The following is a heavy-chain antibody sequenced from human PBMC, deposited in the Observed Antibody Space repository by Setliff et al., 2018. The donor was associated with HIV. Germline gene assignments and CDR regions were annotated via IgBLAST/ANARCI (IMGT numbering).Heavy chain of an antibody. J-gene: IGHJ4*02. CDR3: ARDDDKLFDY. D-gene: IGHD3-22*01. CDR1: GGSISSGTYY. Sequence: SETLSLTCTVSGGSISSGTYYWSWIRQPAGKGLEWIGHIYSTGNTNYNSSLKSRVTMSIETSKNQFSLKLTSATAADTAVYYCARDDDKLFDYWGQGALVTAPQ. CDR2: IYSTGNT. V-gene: IGHV4-61*09.